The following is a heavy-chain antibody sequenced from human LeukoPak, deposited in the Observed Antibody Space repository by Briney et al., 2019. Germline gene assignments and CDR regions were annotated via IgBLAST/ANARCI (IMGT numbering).Heavy chain of an antibody. CDR1: GYSINSGSYY. D-gene: IGHD2-15*01. Sequence: SETLSLTCTVSGYSINSGSYYWVWIRQPPGKGLEWIGSIYYSGSTYYNPSLKSRVTISVDTSKIQFSLRLSSVTAADTAVYYCARDSRGGGPDFDYWGQGVLVTVSS. CDR3: ARDSRGGGPDFDY. V-gene: IGHV4-39*02. J-gene: IGHJ4*02. CDR2: IYYSGST.